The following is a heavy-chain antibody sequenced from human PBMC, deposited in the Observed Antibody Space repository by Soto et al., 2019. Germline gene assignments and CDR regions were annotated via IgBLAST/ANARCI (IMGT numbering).Heavy chain of an antibody. D-gene: IGHD1-26*01. Sequence: QITLKESGPTLVKPTQTLTLTCTFSGFSLPTDRVGVGWIRQPPGKALEWLAVIYWDDSKTYTPSLKSRLTITKHTSKNQVALTMTDMDPVDTATYYCAHAYGGRSLYWGQGTLVTVSS. V-gene: IGHV2-5*02. CDR3: AHAYGGRSLY. CDR2: IYWDDSK. CDR1: GFSLPTDRVG. J-gene: IGHJ4*02.